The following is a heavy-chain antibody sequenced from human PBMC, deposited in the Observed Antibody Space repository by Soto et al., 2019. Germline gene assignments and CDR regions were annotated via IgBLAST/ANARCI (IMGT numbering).Heavy chain of an antibody. J-gene: IGHJ6*02. V-gene: IGHV4-4*07. CDR2: IYTSGTT. Sequence: SETLSLTCTVSGDSINDYYWSWIRQPAGKGLEWIGRIYTSGTTNNNPSLKSRVTMSVDTSKNQFSLKLSSVTAADTAVYYCARECSCNFWSGYCNGMDVWGQGTTVTVSS. D-gene: IGHD3-3*01. CDR3: ARECSCNFWSGYCNGMDV. CDR1: GDSINDYY.